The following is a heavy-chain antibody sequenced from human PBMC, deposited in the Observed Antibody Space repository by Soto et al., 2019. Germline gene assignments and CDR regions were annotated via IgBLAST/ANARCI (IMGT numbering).Heavy chain of an antibody. V-gene: IGHV1-69*10. D-gene: IGHD3-22*01. CDR1: GDTFSNYA. CDR2: IIPILGTP. J-gene: IGHJ4*02. Sequence: SVKVSCKASGDTFSNYAISWVRQAPGQGLEWMGGIIPILGTPNYAQKFQGRVTITADKSTSTAYMELSSLRSEDTAVYYCARERSRYDRSGYYRPDYWGQGTLVTVSS. CDR3: ARERSRYDRSGYYRPDY.